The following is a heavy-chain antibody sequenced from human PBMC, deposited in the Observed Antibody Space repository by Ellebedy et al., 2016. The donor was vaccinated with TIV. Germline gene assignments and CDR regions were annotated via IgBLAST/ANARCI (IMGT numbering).Heavy chain of an antibody. CDR3: ARRLDYNGMDV. CDR1: GFTFSSYG. V-gene: IGHV3-33*01. Sequence: GGSLRLXXAASGFTFSSYGMHWVRQAPGKGLEWVAVIWYDGSNKYYADSVKGRFTISRDNSKNTLYLQMNSLRADDTAVYYCARRLDYNGMDVWGQGTTVTVSS. CDR2: IWYDGSNK. J-gene: IGHJ6*02.